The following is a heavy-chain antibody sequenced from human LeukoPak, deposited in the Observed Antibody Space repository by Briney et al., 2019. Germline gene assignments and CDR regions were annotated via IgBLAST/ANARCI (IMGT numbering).Heavy chain of an antibody. V-gene: IGHV4-30-4*08. CDR1: GGSISSGDYY. D-gene: IGHD3-22*01. CDR2: IYYSGST. J-gene: IGHJ4*02. CDR3: ARGIYDSSGYYYLALDY. Sequence: SQTLSLTCTVSGGSISSGDYYWSWIRQPPGKGLEWIGYIYYSGSTYYNPSLKSRLTISVDTSKNQFSLKLSSVTAADTAMYYCARGIYDSSGYYYLALDYWGQGTLVTVSS.